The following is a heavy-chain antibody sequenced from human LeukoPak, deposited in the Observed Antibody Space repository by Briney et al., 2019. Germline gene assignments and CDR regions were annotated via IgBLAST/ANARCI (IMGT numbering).Heavy chain of an antibody. D-gene: IGHD3-22*01. CDR2: IYYSGST. CDR1: GGSIISGDYY. V-gene: IGHV4-30-4*01. Sequence: SETLSLTCTVSGGSIISGDYYWRWIRQPRGKGLEWIGYIYYSGSTYYNPSLKSRVTISVDTSKNQFSLKLSSVTAADTAVYYCARENYYDSSGYSDWGQGTLVTVSS. CDR3: ARENYYDSSGYSD. J-gene: IGHJ4*02.